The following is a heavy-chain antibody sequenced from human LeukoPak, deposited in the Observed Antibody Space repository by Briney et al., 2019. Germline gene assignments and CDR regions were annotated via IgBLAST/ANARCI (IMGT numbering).Heavy chain of an antibody. Sequence: GGSLRLSCATSGFALTGYGMHWVRQAPGKGLEWVSSINPSGDYINADSMKGRVTTSRDNSKNSLYLQMNNLRAEDTAMYYCAKDRGTKNRINVAEVDSWGQGTQVTVSS. D-gene: IGHD1-7*01. J-gene: IGHJ4*02. V-gene: IGHV3-21*06. CDR2: INPSGDYI. CDR3: AKDRGTKNRINVAEVDS. CDR1: GFALTGYG.